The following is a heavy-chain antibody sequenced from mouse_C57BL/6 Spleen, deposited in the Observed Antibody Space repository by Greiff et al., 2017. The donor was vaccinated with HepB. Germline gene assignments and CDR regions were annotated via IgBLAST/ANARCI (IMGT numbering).Heavy chain of an antibody. CDR1: GYTFTSYW. CDR2: IDPSDSYT. D-gene: IGHD2-5*01. V-gene: IGHV1-69*01. J-gene: IGHJ4*01. CDR3: AVGNYSNGAYAMDY. Sequence: QVQLQQPGAELVMPGASVKLSCKASGYTFTSYWMHWVKQRPGQGLEWIGEIDPSDSYTNYNQKFKGKSTLTVDKSSSTAYMQLSSLTSEDSAVYYCAVGNYSNGAYAMDYWGQGTSVTVSS.